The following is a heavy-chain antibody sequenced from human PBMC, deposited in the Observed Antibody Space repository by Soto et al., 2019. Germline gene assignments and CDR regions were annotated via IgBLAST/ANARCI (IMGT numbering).Heavy chain of an antibody. J-gene: IGHJ6*02. V-gene: IGHV3-23*01. D-gene: IGHD4-4*01. Sequence: PGGSLRLSCAASGFTFSSYAMSWVRQAPGKGLEWVSAISGSGGSTYYADSVKGRFTISRDNSKNTLYLQMNSLRAEDTAVYYCAKGQGTTVTTVGADYGMDVWGQGTTVTVSS. CDR1: GFTFSSYA. CDR2: ISGSGGST. CDR3: AKGQGTTVTTVGADYGMDV.